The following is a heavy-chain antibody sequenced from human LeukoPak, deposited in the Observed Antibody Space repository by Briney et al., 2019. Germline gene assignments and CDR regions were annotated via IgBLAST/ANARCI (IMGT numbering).Heavy chain of an antibody. CDR2: IYYSGRT. V-gene: IGHV4-39*01. D-gene: IGHD5-12*01. CDR3: ARRDIVATIDY. J-gene: IGHJ4*02. Sequence: SETLSLTCTVSGGSISSSSYYWGWTRQPPGKGLEWIGSIYYSGRTFYNPSLKSRVTISVDTSKNQFSLKLSSVTAADTAVYYCARRDIVATIDYWGQGTLVTVSS. CDR1: GGSISSSSYY.